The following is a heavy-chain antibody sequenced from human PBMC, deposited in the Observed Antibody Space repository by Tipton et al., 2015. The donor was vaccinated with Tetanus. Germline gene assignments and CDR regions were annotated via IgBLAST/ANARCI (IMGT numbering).Heavy chain of an antibody. CDR2: IYYSGST. J-gene: IGHJ4*02. Sequence: LRLSCAASGFTFSSYAMSWVRQPPGKGLEWIGSIYYSGSTYYNPSLKSRVTISVDTSKNQFSLKLSSVTAADTAVYYCARGPFGDLDYWGQGTLVTVSS. CDR3: ARGPFGDLDY. CDR1: GFTFSSYA. V-gene: IGHV4-38-2*01. D-gene: IGHD3-3*01.